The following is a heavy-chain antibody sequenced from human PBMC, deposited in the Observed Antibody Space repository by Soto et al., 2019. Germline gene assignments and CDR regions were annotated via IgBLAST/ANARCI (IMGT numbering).Heavy chain of an antibody. CDR3: ARGGGYGMDV. CDR2: IFHSGST. V-gene: IGHV4-4*02. J-gene: IGHJ6*02. CDR1: GGSISDSDW. Sequence: SETLSLTCVVSGGSISDSDWWSWVRQPPGKGLEWIGEIFHSGSTNYNPSLKSRVTMSVDKSKNQFSLKLNSVTAADTAVYYCARGGGYGMDVWGQGTTVTVSS. D-gene: IGHD3-10*01.